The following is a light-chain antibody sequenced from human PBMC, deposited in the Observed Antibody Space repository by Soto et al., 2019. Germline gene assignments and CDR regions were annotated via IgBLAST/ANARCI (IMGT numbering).Light chain of an antibody. CDR1: SSDIGVYRY. CDR2: EVT. Sequence: QSALTQPASVSGSPGQSITISCTGTSSDIGVYRYVSWYQQYPGRAPKLLIYEVTNRPSGVSNRFSGSKSGNTASLTISGLQAEDEADYYCSSYTTRNTVLFGGGTKVTV. J-gene: IGLJ2*01. CDR3: SSYTTRNTVL. V-gene: IGLV2-14*01.